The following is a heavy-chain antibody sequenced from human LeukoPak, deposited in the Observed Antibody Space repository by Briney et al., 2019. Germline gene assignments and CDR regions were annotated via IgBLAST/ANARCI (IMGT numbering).Heavy chain of an antibody. Sequence: GGSLRLSCAASGFTVSSNYMSWVRRAPGKGLEWVSVIYSGGSTYYADSVKGRFTISRDNAKNSLYLQMNSLRAEDTAVYYCANHLACGSTSCPPFDDWGQGTLVTVSS. J-gene: IGHJ4*02. CDR3: ANHLACGSTSCPPFDD. CDR1: GFTVSSNY. CDR2: IYSGGST. D-gene: IGHD2-2*01. V-gene: IGHV3-53*01.